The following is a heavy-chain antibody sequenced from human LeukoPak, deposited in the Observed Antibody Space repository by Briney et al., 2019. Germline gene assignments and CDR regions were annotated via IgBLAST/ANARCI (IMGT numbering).Heavy chain of an antibody. D-gene: IGHD3-22*01. CDR3: ARVGGDDSTGHYSVDY. J-gene: IGHJ4*02. CDR2: LHHSGST. V-gene: IGHV4-38-2*01. Sequence: SETLSPTCAVSGYSITSTYWWGWIRQTPGRGLEWIGSLHHSGSTSYSPSLKSRVTISVDTSKNQFSLRLSSVTAADTAVYYCARVGGDDSTGHYSVDYWGQGTLVTVSS. CDR1: GYSITSTYW.